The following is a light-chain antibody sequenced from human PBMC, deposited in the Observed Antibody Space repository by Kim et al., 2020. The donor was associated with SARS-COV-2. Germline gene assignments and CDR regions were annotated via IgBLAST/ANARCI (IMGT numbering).Light chain of an antibody. V-gene: IGLV2-14*01. Sequence: QSALTQPASVSGSPGQSITISCTGISSDVGGYNYVSWYQQHPGRAPKLMIYDVSKRPSGVSTRFSGSKSGNTASLTISGLQAEDEGDYYCSSYARGSTVVFGGGTKLTVL. J-gene: IGLJ2*01. CDR2: DVS. CDR3: SSYARGSTVV. CDR1: SSDVGGYNY.